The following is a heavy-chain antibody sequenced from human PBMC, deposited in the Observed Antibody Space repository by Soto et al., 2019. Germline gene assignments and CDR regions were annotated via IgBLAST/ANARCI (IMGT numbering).Heavy chain of an antibody. CDR1: GFAFSSYA. D-gene: IGHD3-16*01. J-gene: IGHJ4*02. Sequence: GGSLRLSCAASGFAFSSYAMSWVRQAPGKGLEWVSAISGSGGSTYYADSVKGRCTISRDNSENTLYLQMNSLRAEDTAVYYCAKAQLTYYFDYWGQGTLVTVSS. V-gene: IGHV3-23*01. CDR3: AKAQLTYYFDY. CDR2: ISGSGGST.